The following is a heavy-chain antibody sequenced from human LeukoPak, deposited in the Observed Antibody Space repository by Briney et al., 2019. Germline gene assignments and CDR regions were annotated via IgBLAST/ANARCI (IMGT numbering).Heavy chain of an antibody. D-gene: IGHD5-18*01. V-gene: IGHV3-21*01. J-gene: IGHJ3*02. Sequence: GGSLRLSCTASGFSFSSYNMNWVRQAPGKGLEWVSSISSSSSYKYYANSVEGRFTISRDNAKNSLFLQMNSLRAEDTAVYYCARDARGYGGKAGAFDIWGQGTMVTVSS. CDR3: ARDARGYGGKAGAFDI. CDR2: ISSSSSYK. CDR1: GFSFSSYN.